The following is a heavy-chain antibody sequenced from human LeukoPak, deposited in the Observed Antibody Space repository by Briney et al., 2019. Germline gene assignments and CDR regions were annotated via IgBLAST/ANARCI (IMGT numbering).Heavy chain of an antibody. CDR2: ISTRNTI. CDR3: ARVVGTDEGADY. Sequence: PGGSLRLSCEVSGFTFSSYSLNWVRQAPGKGLEWLSYISTRNTIYYGDSVKGRFTISRDNAKNSLYLQMNSLRAEDTAVYYCARVVGTDEGADYWGQGTLVTVSS. V-gene: IGHV3-48*04. D-gene: IGHD2-2*01. J-gene: IGHJ4*02. CDR1: GFTFSSYS.